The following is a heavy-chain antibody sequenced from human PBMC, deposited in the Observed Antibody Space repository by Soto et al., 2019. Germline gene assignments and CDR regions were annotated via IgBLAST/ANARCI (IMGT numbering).Heavy chain of an antibody. V-gene: IGHV3-21*01. CDR3: AKDCGSGDGFDY. J-gene: IGHJ4*02. CDR2: ISSSSCFI. CDR1: GFNFSDYS. D-gene: IGHD3-10*01. Sequence: DVQLLESGGGLVKPGGSLRLSCETSGFNFSDYSMSWVRQAPGEGLEWVSFISSSSCFIYNAESVEGRFSVSRDNARNLMYLEMSSLRVEDTAIYYCAKDCGSGDGFDYWGQGTLVAVSS.